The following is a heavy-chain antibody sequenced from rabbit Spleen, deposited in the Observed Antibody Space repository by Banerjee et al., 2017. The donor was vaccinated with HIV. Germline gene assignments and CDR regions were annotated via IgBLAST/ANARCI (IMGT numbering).Heavy chain of an antibody. Sequence: QEQLVESGGGLVQPGGSLKLSCKASGFDFSSYGVSWVRQAPGKGLEWIGYIDPVFGITYYASWVNGRFTISSHNAQNTVSLQMNSLTAADTATYFCVREVAAKFNLWGPGTLVTVS. D-gene: IGHD4-1*01. CDR3: VREVAAKFNL. CDR1: GFDFSSYG. CDR2: IDPVFGIT. V-gene: IGHV1S47*01. J-gene: IGHJ4*01.